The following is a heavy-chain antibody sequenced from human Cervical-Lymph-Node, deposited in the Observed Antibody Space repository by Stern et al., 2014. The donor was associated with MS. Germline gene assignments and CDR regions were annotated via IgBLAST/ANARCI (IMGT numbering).Heavy chain of an antibody. Sequence: VQLVESGGGVVQPGRSLRLSCAASGFTFSSYGMHWVRQAPGKGLEWVAVISYDGSNKYYADSVKGRFTISRDNSKNTLYLQMNSLRAEDTAVYYCAKDLGAAVVVPAATIPYYWGQGTLVTVSS. CDR1: GFTFSSYG. V-gene: IGHV3-30*18. CDR3: AKDLGAAVVVPAATIPYY. CDR2: ISYDGSNK. J-gene: IGHJ4*02. D-gene: IGHD2-2*01.